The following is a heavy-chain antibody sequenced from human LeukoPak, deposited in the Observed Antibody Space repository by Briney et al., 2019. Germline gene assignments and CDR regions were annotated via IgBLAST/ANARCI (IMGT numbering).Heavy chain of an antibody. CDR2: IWYDGSNK. Sequence: GRSLRLSCAASGFTFSSYGMHWVRQAPGKGLEWVAVIWYDGSNKYYADSVKGRFTISRDNSKNTLYLQMNSLRAEDTAVYYCARVTGIAVAGTSGSLFDYWGQGTLATVSS. CDR3: ARVTGIAVAGTSGSLFDY. V-gene: IGHV3-33*01. J-gene: IGHJ4*02. CDR1: GFTFSSYG. D-gene: IGHD6-19*01.